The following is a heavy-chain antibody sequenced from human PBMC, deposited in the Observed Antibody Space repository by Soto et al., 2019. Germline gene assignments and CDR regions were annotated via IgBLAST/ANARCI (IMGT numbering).Heavy chain of an antibody. Sequence: WGSLRLSCAASGFAVSSNYMSLVRQSPGKGLEWVSVIYIGGSTYYADSVKGRFTISRDNSKNTLYLQMKSLRAEDTAVYYRATRPIRFLEQKMAPSGMDVWGQGPTITVSS. J-gene: IGHJ6*02. CDR3: ATRPIRFLEQKMAPSGMDV. CDR1: GFAVSSNY. D-gene: IGHD3-3*01. V-gene: IGHV3-53*01. CDR2: IYIGGST.